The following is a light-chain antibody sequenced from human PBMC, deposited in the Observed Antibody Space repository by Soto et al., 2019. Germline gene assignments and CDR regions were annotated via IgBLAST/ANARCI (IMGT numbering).Light chain of an antibody. V-gene: IGKV3-11*01. J-gene: IGKJ1*01. CDR2: DAS. CDR3: QQRSNWPVT. Sequence: EIVLTQSPGTLSLSPGERATLSCRASQSVSSYLAWYQQKPGQAPRLIIYDASTRATGISARFSGSGSGTDFTLTISSLEPEDFAVYYGQQRSNWPVTFGQGTNVEVK. CDR1: QSVSSY.